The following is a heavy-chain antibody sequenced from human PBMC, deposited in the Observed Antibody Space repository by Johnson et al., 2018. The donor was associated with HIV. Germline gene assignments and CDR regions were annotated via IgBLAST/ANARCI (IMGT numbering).Heavy chain of an antibody. CDR1: GFTFSTYA. CDR3: ARGRGPRGAFDI. V-gene: IGHV3-23*04. Sequence: VQLVESGGGLVQPGGSLRLSCAASGFTFSTYAMNWVRQAPGKGLEWVSTISGSGGGTYYADSVKGRFTSSRDNSKNTLYLQMNSLRAEDTAVYYCARGRGPRGAFDIWGQGTMVTVSS. D-gene: IGHD3-16*01. CDR2: ISGSGGGT. J-gene: IGHJ3*02.